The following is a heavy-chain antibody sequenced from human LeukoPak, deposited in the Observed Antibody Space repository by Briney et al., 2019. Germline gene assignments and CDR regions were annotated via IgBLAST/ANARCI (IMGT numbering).Heavy chain of an antibody. Sequence: SETLSLTCTVSGGSISSYYWSWIRQPPGKGLEWIGYIYYSVSTNYNPSLKSRVTISVDTSKNQFSLKLSSVTAADTAVYYCARLGARIDYWGQGTLVTASS. CDR1: GGSISSYY. V-gene: IGHV4-59*08. CDR3: ARLGARIDY. CDR2: IYYSVST. J-gene: IGHJ4*02.